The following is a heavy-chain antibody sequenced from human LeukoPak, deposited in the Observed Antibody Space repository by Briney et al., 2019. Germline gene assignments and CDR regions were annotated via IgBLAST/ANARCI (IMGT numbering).Heavy chain of an antibody. CDR2: LIGSSGST. Sequence: GGSLRLSCAASGFTSTNYAMNWVRQAPGKGLEWVSVLIGSSGSTDYADSVKGRFTISRDNSKNTVFLQMNSLRAEDTAIYYCAKGAYNYIEIGYFDSWGQGTLVTVSS. D-gene: IGHD5-24*01. CDR1: GFTSTNYA. V-gene: IGHV3-23*01. J-gene: IGHJ4*02. CDR3: AKGAYNYIEIGYFDS.